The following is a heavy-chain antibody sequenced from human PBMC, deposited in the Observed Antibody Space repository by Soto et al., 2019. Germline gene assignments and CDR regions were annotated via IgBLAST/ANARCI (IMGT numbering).Heavy chain of an antibody. CDR1: GFTVSSYG. Sequence: QVQLVESGGGVVQPGRSLRLSCAASGFTVSSYGMHGVRQAPGKGLEWVAVISYDGSNKYYADSVKGRFTISRDNSKNTLYLQMNSLRAEDTAVYYCAKGEVIFSTSCPFDYWGQGTLVTVSS. CDR3: AKGEVIFSTSCPFDY. D-gene: IGHD2-2*01. J-gene: IGHJ4*02. CDR2: ISYDGSNK. V-gene: IGHV3-30*18.